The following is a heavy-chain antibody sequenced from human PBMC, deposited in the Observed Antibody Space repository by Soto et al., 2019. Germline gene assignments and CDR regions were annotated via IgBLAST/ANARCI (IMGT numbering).Heavy chain of an antibody. J-gene: IGHJ6*02. CDR1: GFTFSSYG. CDR2: IWYDGSNK. V-gene: IGHV3-33*01. Sequence: QVRLVESGGGVVQPGRSLRLSCVASGFTFSSYGMHWVRQAPGKGLEWVAVIWYDGSNKYYEDSVKGRFTISRVNSKNTFYLQMNSLRAEDTAVNYCARDRGSYGMDVWGQGTTVTVSS. CDR3: ARDRGSYGMDV.